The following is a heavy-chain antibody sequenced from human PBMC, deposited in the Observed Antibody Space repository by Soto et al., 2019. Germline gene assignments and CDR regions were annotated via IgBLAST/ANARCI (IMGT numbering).Heavy chain of an antibody. CDR3: TRVGGGSGNYDY. CDR2: VNREGTGT. D-gene: IGHD3-10*01. Sequence: PGWSLRLSCVASGFSFNDYWMHWVRQVPGRGPEWVSRVNREGTGTTYADSVKGRFTISRDNAKNMLFLQMNSLSPEDTAVYYCTRVGGGSGNYDYWGQGTQVTVSS. V-gene: IGHV3-74*03. CDR1: GFSFNDYW. J-gene: IGHJ4*02.